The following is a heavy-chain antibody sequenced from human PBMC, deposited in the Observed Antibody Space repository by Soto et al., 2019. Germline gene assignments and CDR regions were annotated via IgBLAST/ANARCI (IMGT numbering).Heavy chain of an antibody. V-gene: IGHV1-8*01. CDR1: GYTFTSYD. D-gene: IGHD3-3*01. CDR3: ARLSNYDFWSGYPTLDY. J-gene: IGHJ4*02. CDR2: MNPNSGNT. Sequence: ASVKVSCKASGYTFTSYDINWVRQATGQGLEWMGWMNPNSGNTGYAQKFQGRVTMTRKTSISTAYMELSSLRSEDTAVYYCARLSNYDFWSGYPTLDYWGQGTLVTVSS.